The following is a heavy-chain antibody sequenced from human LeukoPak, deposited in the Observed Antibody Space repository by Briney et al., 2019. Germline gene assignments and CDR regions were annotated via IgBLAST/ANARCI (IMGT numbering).Heavy chain of an antibody. CDR1: GGSISSYY. CDR3: ASLSGSYYSPIDY. D-gene: IGHD1-26*01. Sequence: SETLSLTCTVSGGSISSYYWSWIRQPPGKGLEWIGYIDYSGSTNYNPSLKSRVTISVDTSKNQFSLKLSSVTAADTAVYYCASLSGSYYSPIDYWGQGTLVTISS. J-gene: IGHJ4*02. V-gene: IGHV4-59*01. CDR2: IDYSGST.